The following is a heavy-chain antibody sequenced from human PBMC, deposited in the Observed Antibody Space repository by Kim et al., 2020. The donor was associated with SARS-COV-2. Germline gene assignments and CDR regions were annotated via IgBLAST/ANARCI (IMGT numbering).Heavy chain of an antibody. Sequence: GGSLRLSCAASGFTFSSYSMNWVRQAPGKGLEWVSYISSSSSTIYYADSVKGRFTISRDNAKNSLYLQMNSLRDEDTAVYYCARDSSKYDFWSGYPAISDYWGQGTLVTVSS. J-gene: IGHJ4*02. CDR1: GFTFSSYS. V-gene: IGHV3-48*02. CDR2: ISSSSSTI. CDR3: ARDSSKYDFWSGYPAISDY. D-gene: IGHD3-3*01.